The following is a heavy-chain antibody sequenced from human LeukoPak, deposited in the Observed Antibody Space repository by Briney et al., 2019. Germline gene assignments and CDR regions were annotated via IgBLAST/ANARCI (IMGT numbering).Heavy chain of an antibody. V-gene: IGHV4-34*01. J-gene: IGHJ4*02. CDR3: ARDRISSGWYYFDY. D-gene: IGHD6-19*01. Sequence: SETLSLTCAVYGGSFSGYYWSWIRQPPGKGLEWIGEINHSGSTNYNPSLKSRVTISVDTSKNQFSLKLSSVTAEDTAVYYCARDRISSGWYYFDYWGQGTLVTVSS. CDR2: INHSGST. CDR1: GGSFSGYY.